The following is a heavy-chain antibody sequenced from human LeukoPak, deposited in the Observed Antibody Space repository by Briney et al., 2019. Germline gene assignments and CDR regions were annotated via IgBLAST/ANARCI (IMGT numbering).Heavy chain of an antibody. CDR2: IKHDGRDK. CDR1: GFTFNNYW. J-gene: IGHJ4*02. D-gene: IGHD3-22*01. V-gene: IGHV3-7*01. CDR3: ARSYTASGYYYGVAY. Sequence: GGSLRLSCAASGFTFNNYWMTWVRQAPGKGLEWVATIKHDGRDKHYVDSVKGRFAISRDNANNSVHLQMNSLRADETAVYFCARSYTASGYYYGVAYWGQGTLVSVSS.